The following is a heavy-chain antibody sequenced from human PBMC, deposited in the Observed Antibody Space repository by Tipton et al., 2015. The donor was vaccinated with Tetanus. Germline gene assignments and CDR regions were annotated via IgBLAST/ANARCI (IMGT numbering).Heavy chain of an antibody. J-gene: IGHJ4*02. D-gene: IGHD2/OR15-2a*01. CDR1: GGSFSVYY. CDR3: ARAAGFLGLTHDF. CDR2: IYQTGTT. V-gene: IGHV4-34*01. Sequence: TLSLTCAVYGGSFSVYYWSWIRQSPGKGLEWIGYIYQTGTTYYNPSLKGRVTISMDRSNTQFSLRLDSLTAADTAVYYCARAAGFLGLTHDFWGRGTLVSVSS.